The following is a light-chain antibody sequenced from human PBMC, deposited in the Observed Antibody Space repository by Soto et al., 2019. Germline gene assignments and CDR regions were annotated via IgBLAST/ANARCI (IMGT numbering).Light chain of an antibody. CDR3: QQYKSHPLT. J-gene: IGKJ4*01. V-gene: IGKV1-5*03. Sequence: DIQMTQSPSTLSASVGDRVTITCSASQSISSWFSWYQQKPGKVHKLLIYKASTLESGVTSRFSGSGSGTEFTITISSLQPDDFAAYYCQQYKSHPLTFGGVTKVEMK. CDR1: QSISSW. CDR2: KAS.